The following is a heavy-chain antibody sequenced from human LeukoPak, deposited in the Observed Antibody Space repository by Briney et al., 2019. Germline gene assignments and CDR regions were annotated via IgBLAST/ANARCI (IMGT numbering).Heavy chain of an antibody. Sequence: ASVTVSCKASGYTFTSNYIHWVRQAPGQGLEWMGMIYPRDGSTSYAQKFQGKVTVTRDTSTSTVHMELSGLRSEDTAVYYCARDQEGFDYWGQGTLVTVSS. J-gene: IGHJ4*02. V-gene: IGHV1-46*01. CDR2: IYPRDGST. CDR3: ARDQEGFDY. CDR1: GYTFTSNY.